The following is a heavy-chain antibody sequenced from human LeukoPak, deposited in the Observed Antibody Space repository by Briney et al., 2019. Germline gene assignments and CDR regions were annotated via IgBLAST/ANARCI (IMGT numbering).Heavy chain of an antibody. V-gene: IGHV5-51*01. Sequence: GESLKISCKGSGYTFTNYWIGWVRQMPGEGLEWIGIIYPSDSNTRYRPSFQGQVTISVDKSINTAYLQWSSLKASDTAMYYCARIIQRAAYYWGQGTLVTVSS. D-gene: IGHD1-1*01. CDR3: ARIIQRAAYY. J-gene: IGHJ4*02. CDR1: GYTFTNYW. CDR2: IYPSDSNT.